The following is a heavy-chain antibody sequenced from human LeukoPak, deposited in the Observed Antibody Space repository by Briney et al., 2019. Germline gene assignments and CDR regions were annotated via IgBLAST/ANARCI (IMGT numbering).Heavy chain of an antibody. CDR2: ISYDGSNK. V-gene: IGHV3-30*03. CDR1: GFTFSDNY. J-gene: IGHJ4*02. CDR3: ASVDTALFDY. D-gene: IGHD5-18*01. Sequence: GGSLRLSCAASGFTFSDNYMSWIRQAPGKGLEWVAVISYDGSNKYYADSVKGRFTISRDNSKNTLYLQMNSLRAEDTAVYYCASVDTALFDYWGQGTLVTVSS.